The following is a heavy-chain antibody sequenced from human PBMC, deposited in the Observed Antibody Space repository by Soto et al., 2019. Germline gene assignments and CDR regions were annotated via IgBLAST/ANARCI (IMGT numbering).Heavy chain of an antibody. CDR2: IDSDGSTT. CDR1: GFTFSSYW. D-gene: IGHD3-3*01. V-gene: IGHV3-74*01. Sequence: GGSLRLSCAASGFTFSSYWMHWVRQAPGKGLVWVSRIDSDGSTTTYADSVRGRFTISRDNAKNTLYLQMNSLRAEDTAVYYCARVLLASGNDYWGQGTLVTVSS. J-gene: IGHJ4*02. CDR3: ARVLLASGNDY.